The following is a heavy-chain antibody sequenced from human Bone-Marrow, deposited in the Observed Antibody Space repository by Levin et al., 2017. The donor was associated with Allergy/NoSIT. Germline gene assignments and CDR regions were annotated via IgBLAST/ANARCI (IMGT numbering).Heavy chain of an antibody. Sequence: LSLTCAVSGFTFSDDYMNWIRQSPGKGLEWVAYISSSGSNIFYADSVKGRFTISREYSKNTLFLQMNSLRVEDTARYYCAKAGTTVMLDYSYLDVWGEGTAVTVSS. J-gene: IGHJ6*03. V-gene: IGHV3-11*01. D-gene: IGHD4-17*01. CDR1: GFTFSDDY. CDR3: AKAGTTVMLDYSYLDV. CDR2: ISSSGSNI.